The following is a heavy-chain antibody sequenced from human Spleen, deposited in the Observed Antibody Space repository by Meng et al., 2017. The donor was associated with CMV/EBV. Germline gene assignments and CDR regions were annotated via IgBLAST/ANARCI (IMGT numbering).Heavy chain of an antibody. D-gene: IGHD6-13*01. CDR1: GFTFSCYS. J-gene: IGHJ6*02. CDR3: TRDMYSATTHYYYYYAMDA. CDR2: ISSSSTYI. V-gene: IGHV3-21*04. Sequence: GGSLRLSCAASGFTFSCYSMNWVRQAPGKGLEWVSSISSSSTYIYNANSVEGRFTISRDNARNSLYLQMNSLRIEDTALYYCTRDMYSATTHYYYYYAMDAWGRGTTVTVSS.